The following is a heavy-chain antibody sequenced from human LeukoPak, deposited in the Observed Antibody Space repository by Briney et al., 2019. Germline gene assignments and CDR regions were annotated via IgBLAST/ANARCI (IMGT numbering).Heavy chain of an antibody. V-gene: IGHV4-59*01. CDR3: AGSRDGYNYGGFDY. CDR2: IYYSGST. D-gene: IGHD5-24*01. Sequence: PSETLSLTCTVSGGSISSYYWSWIRQPPGKGLEWIGYIYYSGSTNYNPSLKSRVTISVDTSKNQFSLKLSSVTAADTAVYYRAGSRDGYNYGGFDYWGQGTLVTVSS. J-gene: IGHJ4*02. CDR1: GGSISSYY.